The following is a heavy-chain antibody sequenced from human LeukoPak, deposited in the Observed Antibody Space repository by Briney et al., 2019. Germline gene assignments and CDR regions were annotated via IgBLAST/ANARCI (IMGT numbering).Heavy chain of an antibody. CDR2: IIPIFGTA. CDR1: GYTFTSYA. Sequence: ASVKVSCKASGYTFTSYAMNWVRQAPGQGLEWMGGIIPIFGTANYAQKFQGRVTITADESTSTAYMELSSLRSEDTAVYYCARRTGYYYGSGSTGGYMDVWGKGTTVTVSS. V-gene: IGHV1-69*13. CDR3: ARRTGYYYGSGSTGGYMDV. J-gene: IGHJ6*03. D-gene: IGHD3-10*01.